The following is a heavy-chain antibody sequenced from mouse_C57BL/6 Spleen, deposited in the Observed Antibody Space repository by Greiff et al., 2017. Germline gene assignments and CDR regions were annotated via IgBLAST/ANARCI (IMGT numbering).Heavy chain of an antibody. J-gene: IGHJ1*03. CDR2: INYDGSST. CDR1: GFTFSDYY. CDR3: ARVHYDGYWYFDV. D-gene: IGHD2-3*01. V-gene: IGHV5-16*01. Sequence: DVKLVESEGGLVQPGSSMKLSCTASGFTFSDYYMAWVRQVPEKGLEWVANINYDGSSTYYLDSLKSRFIISRDNAKNILYLQMSSLKSEDTATYYCARVHYDGYWYFDVWGTGTTVTVSS.